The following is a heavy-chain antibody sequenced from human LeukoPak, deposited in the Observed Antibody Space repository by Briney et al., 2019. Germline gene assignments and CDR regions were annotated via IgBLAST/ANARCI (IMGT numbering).Heavy chain of an antibody. CDR3: ARDIAYYDSSGGPNWFDP. Sequence: ASVKVSCKASGGTFSSYTISWVRQAPGQGLEWMGRIIPILGIANYAQKFQGRVTITADRSTSTAYMELSSLRSEDTAVYYCARDIAYYDSSGGPNWFDPWGQGTLVTVSS. V-gene: IGHV1-69*04. D-gene: IGHD3-22*01. CDR1: GGTFSSYT. CDR2: IIPILGIA. J-gene: IGHJ5*02.